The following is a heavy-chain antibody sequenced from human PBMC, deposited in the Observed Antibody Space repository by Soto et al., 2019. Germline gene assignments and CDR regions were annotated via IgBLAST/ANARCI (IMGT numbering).Heavy chain of an antibody. CDR2: ISGSGTTT. V-gene: IGHV3-23*01. J-gene: IGHJ5*02. CDR1: GFIFSNCV. CDR3: AKGARYSSGTIWFDT. Sequence: VQLLELGGGLVQPGGSLRLSCAASGFIFSNCVMSWVRQAPGKGLEWVSAISGSGTTTYSADSVKGRFTISRDNSKNTLYLQMNSLRAEDTAVYYCAKGARYSSGTIWFDTWGQGTLVTVSS. D-gene: IGHD6-19*01.